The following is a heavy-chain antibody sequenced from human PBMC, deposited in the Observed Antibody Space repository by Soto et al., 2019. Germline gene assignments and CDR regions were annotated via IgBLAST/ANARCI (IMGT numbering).Heavy chain of an antibody. V-gene: IGHV1-46*01. CDR2: INPSGGST. D-gene: IGHD3-3*01. Sequence: ASGKVSCKASGYTFTIYYMHWVRQATGQGLEWMGIINPSGGSTSYAQKFQGRVTMTRDTSISTAYMELSRLRSDDTAVYYYARKAGVLRFLEWPRHDAFDIWGQGTMVTVSS. J-gene: IGHJ3*02. CDR3: ARKAGVLRFLEWPRHDAFDI. CDR1: GYTFTIYY.